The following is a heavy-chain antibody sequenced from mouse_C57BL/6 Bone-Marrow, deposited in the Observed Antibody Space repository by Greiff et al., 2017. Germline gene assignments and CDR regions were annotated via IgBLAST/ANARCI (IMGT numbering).Heavy chain of an antibody. J-gene: IGHJ1*03. V-gene: IGHV3-6*01. CDR3: ARGTTVVGYFDV. Sequence: EVKLMESGPGLVKPSQSLSLTCSVTGYSITSGYYWNWIRQFPGNKLEWMGYISYDGSNNYNPSLKNRISITRDTSKNQFFLKLNSVTTEDTATYYCARGTTVVGYFDVWGTGTTVTVSS. CDR1: GYSITSGYY. CDR2: ISYDGSN. D-gene: IGHD1-1*01.